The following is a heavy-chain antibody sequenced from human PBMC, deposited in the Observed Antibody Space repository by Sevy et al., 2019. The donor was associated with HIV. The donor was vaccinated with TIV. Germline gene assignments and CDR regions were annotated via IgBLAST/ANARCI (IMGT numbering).Heavy chain of an antibody. CDR2: MNPNSGNT. V-gene: IGHV1-8*01. J-gene: IGHJ6*02. D-gene: IGHD3-3*01. Sequence: ASVKVSCKASGYTFTSYDINWVRQATGQGLEWMGWMNPNSGNTGYAQMFQGRVTMTRNTSISTAYMELSSLRSEDTAVYYCASQKGGTIFGVVALDVWGQGTTVTVSS. CDR1: GYTFTSYD. CDR3: ASQKGGTIFGVVALDV.